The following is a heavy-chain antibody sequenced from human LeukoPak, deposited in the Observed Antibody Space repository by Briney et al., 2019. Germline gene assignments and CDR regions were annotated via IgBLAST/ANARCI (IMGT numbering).Heavy chain of an antibody. CDR2: IYYRGST. CDR3: ARRRYYDSTGYLD. D-gene: IGHD3-22*01. V-gene: IGHV4-39*01. J-gene: IGHJ1*01. Sequence: PSQTLSLTCTISGDSISSSSYYWGWIRQPPGKGLEWIGDIYYRGSTYYSPSLKSRVSISIDTSNNQFSLTLNSVTAADTALYFCARRRYYDSTGYLDWGQGTLVTVSS. CDR1: GDSISSSSYY.